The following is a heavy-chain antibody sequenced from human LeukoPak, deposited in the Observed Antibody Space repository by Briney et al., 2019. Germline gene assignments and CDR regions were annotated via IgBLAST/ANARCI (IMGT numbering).Heavy chain of an antibody. CDR3: TTDLGTYYHGSQRLIPIDY. CDR2: IKSKTDGETT. CDR1: GFTFANAW. J-gene: IGHJ4*02. V-gene: IGHV3-15*01. D-gene: IGHD3-10*01. Sequence: PGGSLRLSCVDSGFTFANAWMSWVRQAPGRGLEWIGRIKSKTDGETTNYAEPVRGRFTISRDDSKSAVYLQMNSLKIEDTAVYYCTTDLGTYYHGSQRLIPIDYWGQGTLVTVSS.